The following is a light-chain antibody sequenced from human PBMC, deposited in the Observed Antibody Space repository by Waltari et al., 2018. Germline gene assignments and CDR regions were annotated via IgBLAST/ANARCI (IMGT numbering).Light chain of an antibody. CDR1: QSVSRRY. CDR3: QQYGSSPPDT. CDR2: VAS. Sequence: EIVLTQSPGTLSLSPRERATLPCRASQSVSRRYLAWSQQKPGQAPMLLSYVASSRATCIPDMFSGSRSGTEFTLTSSRLEPDDFAVYYCQQYGSSPPDTFGQGTKLELK. J-gene: IGKJ2*01. V-gene: IGKV3-20*01.